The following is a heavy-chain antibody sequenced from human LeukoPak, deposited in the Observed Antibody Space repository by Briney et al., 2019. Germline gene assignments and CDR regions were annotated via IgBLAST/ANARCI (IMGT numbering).Heavy chain of an antibody. J-gene: IGHJ4*02. CDR3: AKDPSGLDYLDY. Sequence: PGGSLRLSCAASGFTLSSYAMSGVRQAPGKGREGVSGISTGGDSTYYADSVKGRFTISRNNSKNTLYLQMNSLGADDTAVYYCAKDPSGLDYLDYWGQGTLVTVSA. CDR2: ISTGGDST. V-gene: IGHV3-23*01. CDR1: GFTLSSYA.